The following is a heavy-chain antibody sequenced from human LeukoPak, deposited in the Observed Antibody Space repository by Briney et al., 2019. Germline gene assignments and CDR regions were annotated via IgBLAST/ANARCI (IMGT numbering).Heavy chain of an antibody. CDR3: ARDEDWGPDY. V-gene: IGHV1-2*02. J-gene: IGHJ4*02. CDR2: IAPNGDRT. CDR1: GYTFTGYY. Sequence: GASVKVSCKASGYTFTGYYLHWVRQAPGQGLEWMGWIAPNGDRTYYAQNFLGRLTVTRDTSINTVYMELNSLTSGDTAVYYCARDEDWGPDYWGQGTLVTISS. D-gene: IGHD7-27*01.